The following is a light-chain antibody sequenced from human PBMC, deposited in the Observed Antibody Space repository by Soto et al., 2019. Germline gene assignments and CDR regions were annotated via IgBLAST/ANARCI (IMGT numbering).Light chain of an antibody. CDR3: QQYSRSPQKMYP. CDR1: QSVSSIY. J-gene: IGKJ2*01. Sequence: EIVLTQSPGTLSLSPGERATLSCRASQSVSSIYLAWYQQKPGQSPRLVIYAASSRATGIPDRFSGSGSGTDFTLTISRVEPEDFAVYYCQQYSRSPQKMYPCGQGTKLEIK. CDR2: AAS. V-gene: IGKV3-20*01.